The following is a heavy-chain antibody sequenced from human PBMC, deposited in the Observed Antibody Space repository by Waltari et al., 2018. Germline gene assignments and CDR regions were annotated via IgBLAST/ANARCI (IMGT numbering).Heavy chain of an antibody. CDR1: GFTFTDDW. D-gene: IGHD7-27*01. V-gene: IGHV3-7*01. CDR2: IHKDGSEK. CDR3: VRDHWGPDY. J-gene: IGHJ4*02. Sequence: EVHLVESGGDLVQPGGSLRLSCAASGFTFTDDWMSWVRQAPGKGTEWVANIHKDGSEKNYVDYVKGRFTISRDNAKDSVYLQMNSLRADDTAMYYCVRDHWGPDYWGQGTLVTVSS.